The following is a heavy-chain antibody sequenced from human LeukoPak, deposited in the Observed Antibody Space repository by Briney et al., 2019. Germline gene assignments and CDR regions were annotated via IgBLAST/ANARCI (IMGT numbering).Heavy chain of an antibody. CDR1: GGSISSYY. CDR3: AREGRHWYFDL. V-gene: IGHV4-59*01. CDR2: IYYSGST. Sequence: SETLSLTCTVSGGSISSYYWSWIRQPPGKGLEWIGYIYYSGSTNYNPSLKSRVTISVDTSKNQFSLKLSSVTAADTAVYYCAREGRHWYFDLWGRGTLVTVSS. J-gene: IGHJ2*01.